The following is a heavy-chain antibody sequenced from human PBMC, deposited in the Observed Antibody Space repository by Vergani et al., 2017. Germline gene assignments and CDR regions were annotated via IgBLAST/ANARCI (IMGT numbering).Heavy chain of an antibody. V-gene: IGHV3-15*07. D-gene: IGHD4-23*01. J-gene: IGHJ6*02. CDR3: TTAPQYGGEGSGYGLREHHYYGMDV. CDR1: GFSFINAW. CDR2: LKRTFDRGTT. Sequence: EVQLVESGGGIVKPGGSLRLSCVASGFSFINAWMNWVRRTPGKGLEWVGRLKRTFDRGTTDYAAAVNGRFTISRDDSKNTMFLKMNGLKTEDIGVYYCTTAPQYGGEGSGYGLREHHYYGMDVWGQGTTVTVSS.